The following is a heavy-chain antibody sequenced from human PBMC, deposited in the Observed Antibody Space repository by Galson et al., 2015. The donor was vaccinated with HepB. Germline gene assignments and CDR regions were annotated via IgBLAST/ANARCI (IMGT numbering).Heavy chain of an antibody. CDR2: INPGNGIT. V-gene: IGHV1-3*01. D-gene: IGHD3-10*01. CDR1: GYTFTSYA. J-gene: IGHJ4*02. Sequence: SVKVSCKASGYTFTSYAMHWVRQAPGQRLEWMAWINPGNGITKYSQKFQGRVTITRDTSASTAYMELSSLRSEDTAVYYCARLYGSGSYLDYWGQGTLVTVSS. CDR3: ARLYGSGSYLDY.